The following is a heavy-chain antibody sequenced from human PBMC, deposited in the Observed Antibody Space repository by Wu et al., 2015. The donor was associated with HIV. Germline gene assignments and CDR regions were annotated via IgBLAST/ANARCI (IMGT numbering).Heavy chain of an antibody. V-gene: IGHV1-69*12. CDR2: IIPIFGTA. D-gene: IGHD2-2*01. CDR1: GGTFSSYA. CDR3: ARESGSLDGCSSTSCYRWGWFDP. Sequence: QVHLVQSGAEVRKPGSSVRVSCRASGGTFSSYAISWVRQAPGQGLEWMGGIIPIFGTANYAQKFQGRVTITADESTSTAYMELSSLRSEDTAVYYCARESGSLDGCSSTSCYRWGWFDPWGQGTLVTVSS. J-gene: IGHJ5*02.